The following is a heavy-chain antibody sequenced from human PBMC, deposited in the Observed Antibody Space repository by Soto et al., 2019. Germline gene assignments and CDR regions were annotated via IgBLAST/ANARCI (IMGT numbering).Heavy chain of an antibody. J-gene: IGHJ6*02. CDR1: GGSISGYY. Sequence: SETLSLTCTVSGGSISGYYWSWVRQPAGKGLEWVGRIYSDGTTNYSPSLKSRVTMSLDTSRDQFSLHLNSVTAADTAVYYCSRVGCSNSKCYTRGMDVWGQGTTVTVSS. CDR3: SRVGCSNSKCYTRGMDV. V-gene: IGHV4-4*07. D-gene: IGHD2-2*01. CDR2: IYSDGTT.